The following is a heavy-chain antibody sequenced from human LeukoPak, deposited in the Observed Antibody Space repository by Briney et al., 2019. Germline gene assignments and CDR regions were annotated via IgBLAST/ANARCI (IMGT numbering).Heavy chain of an antibody. CDR2: IYYSGST. D-gene: IGHD3-3*01. CDR1: GGSISSSSYY. Sequence: SETLSLTCTASGGSISSSSYYWGWIRQPPGKGLEWIGSIYYSGSTYYNPSLKSRVTISVDTSKNQFSLKLSSVTAADTAVYYCARHPIRSTYYYYMDVWGKGTTVTVSS. V-gene: IGHV4-39*01. CDR3: ARHPIRSTYYYYMDV. J-gene: IGHJ6*03.